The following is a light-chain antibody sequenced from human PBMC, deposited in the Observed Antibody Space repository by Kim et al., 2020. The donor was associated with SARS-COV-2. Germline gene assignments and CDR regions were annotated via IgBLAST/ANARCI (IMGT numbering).Light chain of an antibody. J-gene: IGLJ1*01. CDR3: QAWDSSTEV. CDR1: KLGDKY. CDR2: QDS. V-gene: IGLV3-1*01. Sequence: SVPPGQTASITCSGDKLGDKYACWYQQKPGQSPVLVIYQDSKRPSGIPERFSGSNSGNTATLTISGTQAIDEADYYWQAWDSSTEVFGTGTKVTVL.